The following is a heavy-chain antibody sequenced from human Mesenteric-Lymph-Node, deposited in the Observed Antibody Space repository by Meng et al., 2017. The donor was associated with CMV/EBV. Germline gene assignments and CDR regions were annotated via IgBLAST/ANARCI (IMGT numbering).Heavy chain of an antibody. V-gene: IGHV3-11*04. D-gene: IGHD2-15*01. CDR2: ISSSGSTI. J-gene: IGHJ6*02. Sequence: GESLKISCAASGFTFSDYYMSWIRQAPGKGLEWVSYISSSGSTIYYADSVKGRFTISRDNAKNSLYLQMNSLRAEDTAVYFCAREGYCSGGGCYPAYYHGMDVWGQGTTVTVSS. CDR1: GFTFSDYY. CDR3: AREGYCSGGGCYPAYYHGMDV.